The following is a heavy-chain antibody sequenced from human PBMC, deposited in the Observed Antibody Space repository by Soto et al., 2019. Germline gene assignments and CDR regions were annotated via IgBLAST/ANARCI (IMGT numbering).Heavy chain of an antibody. CDR1: GGTFSSYA. D-gene: IGHD6-6*01. CDR2: IIPIFGTA. Sequence: SVKVSCKASGGTFSSYAISWVRQAPGQGLEWMGGIIPIFGTANYAQKFQGRVTITADESTSTAYMELSSLRSEDTAVYYCARDGIGYSSSSRKWFDPWGQGTLVTVSS. V-gene: IGHV1-69*13. CDR3: ARDGIGYSSSSRKWFDP. J-gene: IGHJ5*02.